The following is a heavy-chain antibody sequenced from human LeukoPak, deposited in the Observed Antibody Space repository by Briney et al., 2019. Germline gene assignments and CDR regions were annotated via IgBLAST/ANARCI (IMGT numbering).Heavy chain of an antibody. Sequence: GGSLRLSCAASGFTFSSYAMSWVRQAPGKGLEWVSAISGSGGSTYYADSVKGRFTISRDNSKNTLYLQINSLRAEDTAVYYCAKGAVLMVYAINFDYWGQGSLVTVSS. V-gene: IGHV3-23*01. J-gene: IGHJ4*02. CDR1: GFTFSSYA. CDR2: ISGSGGST. D-gene: IGHD2-8*01. CDR3: AKGAVLMVYAINFDY.